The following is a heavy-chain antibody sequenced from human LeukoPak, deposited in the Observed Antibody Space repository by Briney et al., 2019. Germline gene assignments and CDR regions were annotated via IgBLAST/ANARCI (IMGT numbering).Heavy chain of an antibody. J-gene: IGHJ4*02. CDR2: ISGSGGST. D-gene: IGHD3-3*01. CDR1: GFTFSSYW. V-gene: IGHV3-23*01. CDR3: AKGHTDSPEGRITIFGVVIRPSHH. Sequence: GGSLRLSCAPSGFTFSSYWMSWVRQAPGKGLEWVSAISGSGGSTYYADSVKGRFTISRDNSKNTLYLQMNSLRAEDTAVYYCAKGHTDSPEGRITIFGVVIRPSHHWGQGTLVTVSS.